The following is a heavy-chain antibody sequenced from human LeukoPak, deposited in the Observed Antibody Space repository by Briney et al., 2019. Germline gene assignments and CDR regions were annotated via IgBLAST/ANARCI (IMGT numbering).Heavy chain of an antibody. Sequence: PGGSLRLSCAASGFTFSTYSMNGVRQAPGKGLEWGSSISPSSSFIYYADSVKGRFTISRDNAKNSLALQMNSLRAEDTAVYYCARGEPNDYWGQGTLVTVSS. J-gene: IGHJ4*02. D-gene: IGHD1-14*01. CDR3: ARGEPNDY. V-gene: IGHV3-21*01. CDR1: GFTFSTYS. CDR2: ISPSSSFI.